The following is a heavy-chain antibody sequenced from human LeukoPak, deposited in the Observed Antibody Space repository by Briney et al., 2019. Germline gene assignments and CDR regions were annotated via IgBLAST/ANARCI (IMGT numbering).Heavy chain of an antibody. J-gene: IGHJ1*01. CDR2: IYTSGST. Sequence: SETLSLTCTVSGGSISSYYWSWIRQPAGKGLEWIGRIYTSGSTNYNPSLKSRVTMSVDTSKNQFSLKLSSVTAADTAVYYCASWYDYVWGSYRKAPVAEYFQHWGQGTLVTVSS. D-gene: IGHD3-16*02. V-gene: IGHV4-4*07. CDR3: ASWYDYVWGSYRKAPVAEYFQH. CDR1: GGSISSYY.